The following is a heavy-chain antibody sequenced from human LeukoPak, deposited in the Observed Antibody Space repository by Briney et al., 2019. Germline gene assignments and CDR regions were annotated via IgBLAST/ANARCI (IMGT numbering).Heavy chain of an antibody. CDR3: ARGGGHHFGEYYYYYYGMDV. D-gene: IGHD4-17*01. V-gene: IGHV1-18*01. CDR2: ISAYNGNT. CDR1: GYTFTSYG. Sequence: ASVKASCKASGYTFTSYGISWLRQAPGQGLEWMGWISAYNGNTNYAQKLQGRVTMTTDTSTSTAYMELRSLRSDDTAVYYCARGGGHHFGEYYYYYYGMDVWGQGTTVTVSS. J-gene: IGHJ6*02.